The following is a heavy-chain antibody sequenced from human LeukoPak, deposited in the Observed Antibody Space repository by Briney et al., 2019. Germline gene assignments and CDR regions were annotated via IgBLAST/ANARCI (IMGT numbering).Heavy chain of an antibody. V-gene: IGHV3-30-3*01. D-gene: IGHD3-3*01. CDR2: ISYDGSNK. CDR1: GFTFSSYA. Sequence: GGSLRLSCAASGFTFSSYAMHWVRQAPGKGLEWVAVISYDGSNKYYADSVKGRFTISRDNSKNTLYLQMNSLRAEDTAVYYCAKAIKSSPLITIFGVVIMDPFDYWGQGTLVTVSS. CDR3: AKAIKSSPLITIFGVVIMDPFDY. J-gene: IGHJ4*02.